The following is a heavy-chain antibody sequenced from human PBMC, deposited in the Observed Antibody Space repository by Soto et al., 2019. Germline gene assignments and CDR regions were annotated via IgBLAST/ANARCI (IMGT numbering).Heavy chain of an antibody. V-gene: IGHV3-30*18. CDR2: ISYDGSNK. Sequence: VGSLRLSCAASGFTFSSYGMHWVRQAPGKGLEWVAVISYDGSNKYYADSVKGRFTISRDNSKNTLYLQMNSLRAEDTAVYYCAKSPLSYNWDAFDIWGQGTMVTVSS. D-gene: IGHD1-20*01. CDR1: GFTFSSYG. CDR3: AKSPLSYNWDAFDI. J-gene: IGHJ3*02.